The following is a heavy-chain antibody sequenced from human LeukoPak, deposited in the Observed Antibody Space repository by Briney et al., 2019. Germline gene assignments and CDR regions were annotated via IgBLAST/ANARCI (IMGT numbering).Heavy chain of an antibody. CDR3: AKDVLGGVRFLEWLYPCNDAFDI. V-gene: IGHV3-30*18. Sequence: PGGSLRLSCAASGFTFSSYGMHWVRQAPGKGLEWVAVISYDGSNKYYADSVKGRFTISRDNSKNTLDLQMNSLRAEDTAVYYCAKDVLGGVRFLEWLYPCNDAFDIWGQGTMVTVSS. CDR1: GFTFSSYG. CDR2: ISYDGSNK. D-gene: IGHD3-3*01. J-gene: IGHJ3*02.